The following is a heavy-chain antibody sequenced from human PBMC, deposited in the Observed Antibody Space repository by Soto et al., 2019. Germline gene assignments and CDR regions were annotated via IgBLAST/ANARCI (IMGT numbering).Heavy chain of an antibody. Sequence: PGGSLRLSCAASGFTVSSNYMSRVRQAPGKGLEWVSVIYSGGSTYYADSVKGRFTISRDNSKNTLYLQMNSLRAEDTAVYYCARDEDYSTHYYYGMDVWGQGTTVTVSS. J-gene: IGHJ6*02. V-gene: IGHV3-53*01. CDR2: IYSGGST. CDR1: GFTVSSNY. CDR3: ARDEDYSTHYYYGMDV. D-gene: IGHD4-4*01.